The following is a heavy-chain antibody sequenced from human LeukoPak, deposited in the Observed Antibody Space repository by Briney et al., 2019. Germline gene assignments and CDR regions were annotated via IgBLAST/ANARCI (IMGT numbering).Heavy chain of an antibody. CDR2: INSDGSST. Sequence: GGSLRLSCAASGFTFSSYRMHWVRQAPGKGPVWVSRINSDGSSTSYADSVKGRFTISRDNAKNTLYLQMNSLRAEDTAVYYCASPLGGGVHAFDIWGQGTMVTVSS. CDR3: ASPLGGGVHAFDI. CDR1: GFTFSSYR. V-gene: IGHV3-74*01. J-gene: IGHJ3*02. D-gene: IGHD2-8*02.